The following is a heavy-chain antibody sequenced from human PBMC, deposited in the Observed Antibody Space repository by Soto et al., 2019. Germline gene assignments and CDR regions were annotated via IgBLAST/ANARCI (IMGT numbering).Heavy chain of an antibody. CDR3: ATMGTPATGLYYFDY. CDR2: ISYSGST. D-gene: IGHD5-18*01. CDR1: GGSISSGNYY. V-gene: IGHV4-30-4*01. Sequence: QVQLQESGPGLVKPSQTLSLTCTVSGGSISSGNYYWSWIRQPPGKGLEWIGFISYSGSTYYSLSLKSRVTISVDTSKNQFSLNLSSVTAADTAVYYCATMGTPATGLYYFDYWGQGTLVTVSS. J-gene: IGHJ4*02.